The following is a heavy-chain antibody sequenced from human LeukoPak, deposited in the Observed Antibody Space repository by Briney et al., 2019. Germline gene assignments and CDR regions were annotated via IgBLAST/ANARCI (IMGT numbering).Heavy chain of an antibody. CDR2: INPSGGST. CDR3: ARDSGGADPETYYYGMDV. Sequence: ASVKVSCKASGYTFTSYYMHWVRQAPGQGLEWMGIINPSGGSTSYAQKFQGRVTMTRDTSTSTVYMELSSLRSEDTAVYYCARDSGGADPETYYYGMDVWGQGTTVTVSS. D-gene: IGHD3-16*01. J-gene: IGHJ6*02. CDR1: GYTFTSYY. V-gene: IGHV1-46*01.